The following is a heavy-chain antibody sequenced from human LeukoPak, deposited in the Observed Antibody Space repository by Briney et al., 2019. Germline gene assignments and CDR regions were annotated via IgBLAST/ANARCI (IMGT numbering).Heavy chain of an antibody. CDR2: IYHSGSP. J-gene: IGHJ4*02. CDR3: ARPISSQGYFGVVID. V-gene: IGHV4-38-2*01. D-gene: IGHD3-3*01. Sequence: PSETLSLTCAVSGYSISSASYWGWIRQPPGKGLEWIGNIYHSGSPYYNPSLKSRVTISVDTSKNQFSLKLSSVTAADTAVYYCARPISSQGYFGVVIDWGQGTLVTVSS. CDR1: GYSISSASY.